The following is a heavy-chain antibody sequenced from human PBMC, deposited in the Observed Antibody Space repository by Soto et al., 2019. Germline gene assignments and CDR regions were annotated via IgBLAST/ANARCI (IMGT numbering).Heavy chain of an antibody. Sequence: SQTLSLTYAISGDSVSSNSAAWNWIRQSPSRGLEWLGRTYYRSKWYNDYAVSVKSRITINPDTSKNQFSLQLNSVTPEDTAVYYCARGPKRSVLGAFDIWGQGTMVTVSS. J-gene: IGHJ3*02. CDR1: GDSVSSNSAA. CDR3: ARGPKRSVLGAFDI. V-gene: IGHV6-1*01. CDR2: TYYRSKWYN. D-gene: IGHD2-21*01.